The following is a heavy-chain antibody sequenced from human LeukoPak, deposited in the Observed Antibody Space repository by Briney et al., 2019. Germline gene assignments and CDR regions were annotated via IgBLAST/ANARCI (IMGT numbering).Heavy chain of an antibody. CDR3: ARGYSSSWYSV. D-gene: IGHD6-13*01. Sequence: PSETLSLTCAVYGGSFSGYYWSWIRQPPGKGLEWIGEINHSGSTNYNPSLKSRVTISVDTSENQFSLKLSSVTAADTAVYYCARGYSSSWYSVWGKGTTVTVSS. J-gene: IGHJ6*04. V-gene: IGHV4-34*01. CDR2: INHSGST. CDR1: GGSFSGYY.